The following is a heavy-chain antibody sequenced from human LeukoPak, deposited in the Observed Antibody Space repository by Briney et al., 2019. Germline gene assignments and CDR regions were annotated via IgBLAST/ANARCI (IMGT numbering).Heavy chain of an antibody. Sequence: ASVKVSCKASGYTFTGYYMHWVRQAPGQGLEWLGWINPNSGGTNYAQKFQDRVAVTRDTSISTAYMELSRLRFDDTAVYYCARDLTKWRFPHDSSGYYYWGQGTLVTVSS. CDR1: GYTFTGYY. CDR3: ARDLTKWRFPHDSSGYYY. D-gene: IGHD3-22*01. V-gene: IGHV1-2*02. J-gene: IGHJ4*02. CDR2: INPNSGGT.